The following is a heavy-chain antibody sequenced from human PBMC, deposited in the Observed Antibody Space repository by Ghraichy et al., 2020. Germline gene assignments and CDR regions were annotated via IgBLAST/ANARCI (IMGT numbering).Heavy chain of an antibody. Sequence: GGSLRLSCAASGFTFSNYSMRWVRQAPGKGLEWVSAISVGGASTYFADSVKGRFTISRDNPKNTLYLQMNSLRAEDTAVYYCGKDRDDSPRYGMDVWGHGTTRTV. V-gene: IGHV3-23*01. J-gene: IGHJ6*02. CDR1: GFTFSNYS. D-gene: IGHD3-22*01. CDR2: ISVGGAST. CDR3: GKDRDDSPRYGMDV.